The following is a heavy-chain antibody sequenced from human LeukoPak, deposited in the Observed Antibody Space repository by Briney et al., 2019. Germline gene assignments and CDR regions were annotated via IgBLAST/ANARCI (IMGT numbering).Heavy chain of an antibody. D-gene: IGHD2-15*01. V-gene: IGHV4-39*01. CDR3: ARGQVDYFDY. CDR2: IYYGGST. J-gene: IGHJ4*02. Sequence: SGTLSLTCTVSVGSISSTSYYGGWVRLPPGGGLGWNGSIYYGGSTYYNPSLKCRVTISVDTSKNQLSLKLSSVTAADTAVYYCARGQVDYFDYWGQGTLVTVSS. CDR1: VGSISSTSYY.